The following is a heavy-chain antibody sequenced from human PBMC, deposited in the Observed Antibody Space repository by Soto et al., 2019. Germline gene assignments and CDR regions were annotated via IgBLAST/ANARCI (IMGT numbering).Heavy chain of an antibody. D-gene: IGHD3-9*01. J-gene: IGHJ4*02. CDR3: AAGSVLRYFDWLSPPFDY. CDR1: GFTFSSYA. CDR2: ISGSGGST. V-gene: IGHV3-23*01. Sequence: EVQLLESGGGLVQPGGSLRLSCAASGFTFSSYAMSWVRQAPGKGLEWVSAISGSGGSTYYADSVKGRFTISRDNSKNTLYLQMNSLRAEDTAVYYCAAGSVLRYFDWLSPPFDYWGQGTLVTVSS.